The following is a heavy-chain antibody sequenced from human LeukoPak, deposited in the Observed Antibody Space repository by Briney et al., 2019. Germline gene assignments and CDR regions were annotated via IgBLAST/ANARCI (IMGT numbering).Heavy chain of an antibody. V-gene: IGHV3-21*01. J-gene: IGHJ4*02. D-gene: IGHD3-10*01. Sequence: PGGSLRLSCAASGFAFSSYWMNWVRQAPGKGLEWVSSISSSSSYIYYADSVKGRFTISRDNAKNSLYLQMNSLRAEDTAVYYCARDRETYYYGSGSYYPDYWGQGTLVTVSS. CDR1: GFAFSSYW. CDR3: ARDRETYYYGSGSYYPDY. CDR2: ISSSSSYI.